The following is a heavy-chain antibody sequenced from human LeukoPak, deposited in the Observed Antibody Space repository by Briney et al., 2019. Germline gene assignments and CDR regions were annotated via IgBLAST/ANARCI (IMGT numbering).Heavy chain of an antibody. Sequence: GGSLRLSCAASGFTVSDNYMSWVRQAPGKGLEWVSAMYSGGDTYHADSVKGRFTFSRDISKNTLYLQMNGLRTEDTAMYYCARDAPQVPAAGVLASWGQGTLVTVSS. D-gene: IGHD6-13*01. CDR1: GFTVSDNY. CDR2: MYSGGDT. V-gene: IGHV3-53*01. CDR3: ARDAPQVPAAGVLAS. J-gene: IGHJ5*02.